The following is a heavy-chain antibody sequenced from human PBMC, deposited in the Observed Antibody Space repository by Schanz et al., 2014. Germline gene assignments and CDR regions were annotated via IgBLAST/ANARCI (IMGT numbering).Heavy chain of an antibody. J-gene: IGHJ3*01. D-gene: IGHD5-12*01. Sequence: QVQLVQSGAEVKKPGSSVKVSCKASGGTFSSYAFSWVRQAPGQGLEWMGKIIPILGMENYAQKFQGRVTITADISTSTAYMDLSSLRSDDTAVYYCARDEGKDGYNLAFDVWGQGTLVTVSS. CDR2: IIPILGME. V-gene: IGHV1-69*04. CDR3: ARDEGKDGYNLAFDV. CDR1: GGTFSSYA.